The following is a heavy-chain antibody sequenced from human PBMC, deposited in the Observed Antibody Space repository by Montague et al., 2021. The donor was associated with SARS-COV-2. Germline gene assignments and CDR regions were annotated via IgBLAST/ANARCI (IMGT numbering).Heavy chain of an antibody. V-gene: IGHV4-34*01. D-gene: IGHD2-2*01. J-gene: IGHJ6*02. CDR3: AGFAYRLLFIASYYAMDV. CDR2: ISHSGST. CDR1: GGSLSGYY. Sequence: SETLSLTCAVYGGSLSGYYWSWIRQPPGKGLEWIGEISHSGSTNYNPSLKRRVTILIDTSKDQFSLKLSSVTAADTAAYYCAGFAYRLLFIASYYAMDVWGQGTTVTVSS.